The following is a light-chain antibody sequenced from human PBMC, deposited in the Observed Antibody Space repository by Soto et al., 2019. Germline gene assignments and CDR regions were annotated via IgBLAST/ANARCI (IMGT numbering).Light chain of an antibody. CDR1: QGISSY. Sequence: IQMSPSPSSGAASVGEGVTITCRASQGISSYLAWYQQKPGKAPKLLIYAASTLQSGVPSRFSGSGSGTDFTLTISCLQSEDFATYYCQQYYSYSWTFGQGTKVDIK. J-gene: IGKJ1*01. CDR2: AAS. CDR3: QQYYSYSWT. V-gene: IGKV1-8*01.